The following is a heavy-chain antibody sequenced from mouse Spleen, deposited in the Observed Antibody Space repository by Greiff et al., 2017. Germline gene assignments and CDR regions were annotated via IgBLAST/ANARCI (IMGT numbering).Heavy chain of an antibody. CDR1: GYTFTSYW. V-gene: IGHV1-55*01. D-gene: IGHD2-14*01. Sequence: QVQLQQSGAELVKPGASVKMSCKASGYTFTSYWITWVKQRPGQGLEWIGDIYPGSGSTNYNEKFKSKATLTVDTSSSTAYMQLSSLTSEDSAVYYCARSGAPYYRYDVGYYAMDYWGQGTSVTVSS. J-gene: IGHJ4*01. CDR3: ARSGAPYYRYDVGYYAMDY. CDR2: IYPGSGST.